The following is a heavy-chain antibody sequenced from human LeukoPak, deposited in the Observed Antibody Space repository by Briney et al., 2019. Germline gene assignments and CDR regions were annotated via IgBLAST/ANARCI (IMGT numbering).Heavy chain of an antibody. D-gene: IGHD1-7*01. V-gene: IGHV4-4*09. CDR3: ARQGLALRGKEPLNWFDP. CDR1: GGSISSYY. CDR2: IYTSGST. J-gene: IGHJ5*02. Sequence: SETLSLTCTVSGGSISSYYWSWIRQPPGKGLEWIGYIYTSGSTNYNPSLKSRVTISVDTSKNQFSLKLSSVTAADTAVYYCARQGLALRGKEPLNWFDPWGQGTLVTVSS.